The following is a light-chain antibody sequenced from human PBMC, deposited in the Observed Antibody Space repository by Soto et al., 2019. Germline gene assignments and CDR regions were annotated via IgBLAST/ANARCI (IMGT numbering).Light chain of an antibody. Sequence: EIVLTQSPGTLSLSPGERATLSCGASQSVNSNSLAWYQQKPGQAPRLLFYAASNRATGVPDRFSGSGSGTDFTLTISRLEPEDFAVYHCQQYCSSPLTFGGGTKVEIK. CDR3: QQYCSSPLT. V-gene: IGKV3-20*01. CDR1: QSVNSNS. CDR2: AAS. J-gene: IGKJ4*01.